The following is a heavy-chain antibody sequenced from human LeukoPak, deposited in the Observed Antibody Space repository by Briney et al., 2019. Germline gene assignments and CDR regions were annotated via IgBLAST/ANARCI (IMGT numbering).Heavy chain of an antibody. CDR3: AREREY. D-gene: IGHD6-6*01. Sequence: GESLKISCQGSGYSFASYWIAWVRQMPGKGLEWMGVIFPGDSDTRYSPSFQGQVTISDDKSISTAYLQWSSLKASDTAMYYCAREREYWGQGTLVTVSS. V-gene: IGHV5-51*01. CDR2: IFPGDSDT. J-gene: IGHJ4*02. CDR1: GYSFASYW.